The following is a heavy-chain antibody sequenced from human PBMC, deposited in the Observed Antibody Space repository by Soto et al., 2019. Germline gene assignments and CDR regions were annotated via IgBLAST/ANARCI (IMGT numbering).Heavy chain of an antibody. J-gene: IGHJ4*02. CDR1: GYTFTGYY. CDR3: ARETTIFGVVQHRVFDY. CDR2: INPNSGGT. D-gene: IGHD3-3*01. Sequence: GGPVKVSCKASGYTFTGYYMHWVRQAPGQGLEWMGWINPNSGGTNYAQKFQGWVTMTRDTSISTAYMELSRLRSDDTAVYYCARETTIFGVVQHRVFDYWGQGTLVTVSS. V-gene: IGHV1-2*04.